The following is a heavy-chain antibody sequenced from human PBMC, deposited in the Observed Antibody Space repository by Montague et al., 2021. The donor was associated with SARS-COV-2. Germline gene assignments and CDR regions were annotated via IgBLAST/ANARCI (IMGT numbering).Heavy chain of an antibody. CDR3: AHRDSGRIAAAGFDY. Sequence: PALVKPTQTLTLTRTFSGFSLSTSGVGVGWIRQPPGKALEWLALXYWGDDKRYSPSLKSRLTITKDTSKNQVVLTMTNMDPVDTATYYCAHRDSGRIAAAGFDYWGQGTLVTVSS. CDR2: XYWGDDK. CDR1: GFSLSTSGVG. J-gene: IGHJ4*02. D-gene: IGHD6-13*01. V-gene: IGHV2-5*02.